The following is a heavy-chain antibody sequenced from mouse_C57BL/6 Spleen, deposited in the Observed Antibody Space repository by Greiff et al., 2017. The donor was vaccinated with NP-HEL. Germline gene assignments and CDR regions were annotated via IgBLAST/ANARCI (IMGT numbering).Heavy chain of an antibody. CDR1: GFTFSSYG. V-gene: IGHV5-6*01. D-gene: IGHD3-2*02. CDR2: ISSGGSYT. J-gene: IGHJ4*01. Sequence: EVQLVESGGDLVKPGGSLKLSCAASGFTFSSYGMSWVRQTPDKRLEWVATISSGGSYTYYPDSVKGRFTISRDNAKNTLYLQMSSLKSEDTAMYYCARHRDSSGYYYAMDYWGQGTSVTVSS. CDR3: ARHRDSSGYYYAMDY.